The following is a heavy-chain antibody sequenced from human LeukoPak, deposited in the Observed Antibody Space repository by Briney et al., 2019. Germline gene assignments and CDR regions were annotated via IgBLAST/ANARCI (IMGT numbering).Heavy chain of an antibody. D-gene: IGHD4-11*01. Sequence: GESLKISCKASGYSFTSYWIAWVRQMPGKGLEWMGIIYPGDSDTRYSPSFRGQVITSADESISTAFLQWSSLKTSDTAMYYCARAPTSLSNPYYFDYWGQGALVTVSS. CDR2: IYPGDSDT. V-gene: IGHV5-51*01. CDR1: GYSFTSYW. J-gene: IGHJ4*02. CDR3: ARAPTSLSNPYYFDY.